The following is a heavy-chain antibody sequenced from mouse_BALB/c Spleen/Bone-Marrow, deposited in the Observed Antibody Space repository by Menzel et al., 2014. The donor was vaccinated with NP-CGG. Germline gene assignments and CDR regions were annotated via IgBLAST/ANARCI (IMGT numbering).Heavy chain of an antibody. Sequence: VKLQESGPGLVAPSQRLSITCTVSGFSLTNYGVHWVRQPPGKGLEWLGVIWAGGSTNYNSALMSRLSISKDNSKSQVFLKMNSLQTDDTAMYYCARPYYGLYAMDYWGQGTSVTVSS. V-gene: IGHV2-9*02. CDR2: IWAGGST. D-gene: IGHD1-2*01. J-gene: IGHJ4*01. CDR3: ARPYYGLYAMDY. CDR1: GFSLTNYG.